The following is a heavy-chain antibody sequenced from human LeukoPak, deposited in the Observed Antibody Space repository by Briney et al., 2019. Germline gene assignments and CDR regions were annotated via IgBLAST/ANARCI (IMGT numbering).Heavy chain of an antibody. J-gene: IGHJ4*02. V-gene: IGHV1-46*01. CDR3: ARGYYYDSSGYCPFDY. CDR2: LKLYDGSK. CDR1: GYAFIRYH. D-gene: IGHD3-22*01. Sequence: GASVKVSCKASGYAFIRYHIHWVRQAPGQGLEWMGVLKLYDGSKSHAQKFQGRVTMTSDTSTSTVYMELSSLRSEDTAVYYCARGYYYDSSGYCPFDYWGQGTLVTVSS.